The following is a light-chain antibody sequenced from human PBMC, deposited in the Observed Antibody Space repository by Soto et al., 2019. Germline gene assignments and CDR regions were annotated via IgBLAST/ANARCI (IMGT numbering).Light chain of an antibody. Sequence: IQSTQSPSSLSASVGDRVTITCRASPAMASFLAWYQQKPGTAPKLLIYDAATLQSGVPSRFSGSRSGTEYTLTIGSLQPEDFATYYCQQLNGSPWTFGQGTKVDIK. CDR1: PAMASF. V-gene: IGKV1-9*01. CDR3: QQLNGSPWT. CDR2: DAA. J-gene: IGKJ1*01.